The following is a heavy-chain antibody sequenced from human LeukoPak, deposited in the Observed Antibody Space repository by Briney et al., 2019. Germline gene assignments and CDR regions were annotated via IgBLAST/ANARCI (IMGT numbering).Heavy chain of an antibody. CDR1: GGSISSGGYY. J-gene: IGHJ6*02. V-gene: IGHV4-31*03. D-gene: IGHD3-3*01. CDR3: ARASEYYDFWSGISHRYYGMDV. CDR2: IYYSGST. Sequence: PSQTLSLTCTVSGGSISSGGYYWSWIRQHPGKGLGWIGYIYYSGSTYYNPSLKSRVTISVDTSKNQFSLKLSSVTAADTAVYYCARASEYYDFWSGISHRYYGMDVWGQGTTVTVSS.